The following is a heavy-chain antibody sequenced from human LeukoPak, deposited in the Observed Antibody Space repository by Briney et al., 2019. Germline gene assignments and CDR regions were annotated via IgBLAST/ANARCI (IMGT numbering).Heavy chain of an antibody. D-gene: IGHD4/OR15-4a*01. J-gene: IGHJ4*02. Sequence: PGGSLRLSCAASGFTFSSYVMHWVRQAPGKGLVWVAFIRYDGSNKYYADSVKGRFTISRDNSKNTLYLQMNSLRAEDTAVYYCARRAGAYSHPYDYWGQGTLVTVSS. CDR3: ARRAGAYSHPYDY. CDR2: IRYDGSNK. V-gene: IGHV3-30*02. CDR1: GFTFSSYV.